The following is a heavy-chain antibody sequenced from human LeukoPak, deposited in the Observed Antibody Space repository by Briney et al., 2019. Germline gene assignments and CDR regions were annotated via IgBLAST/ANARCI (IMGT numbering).Heavy chain of an antibody. CDR3: ARDRLDIVTTIIFDY. CDR2: ISAYDGNT. CDR1: GYTFTSYG. V-gene: IGHV1-18*01. J-gene: IGHJ4*02. Sequence: ASVKVSCKASGYTFTSYGIGWVRQAPGQGLEWMGWISAYDGNTDYAQNLQGRVTMTTDTSTSTAYMELRSLRSDDTAVYYCARDRLDIVTTIIFDYWGRGTLVTVSS. D-gene: IGHD5-12*01.